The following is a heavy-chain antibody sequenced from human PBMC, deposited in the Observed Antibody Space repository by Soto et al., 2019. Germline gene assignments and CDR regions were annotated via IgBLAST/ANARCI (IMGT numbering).Heavy chain of an antibody. CDR3: ARGSEAGAVLGVDY. CDR2: ISYDGSDK. CDR1: GFTFSSYA. J-gene: IGHJ4*02. D-gene: IGHD6-13*01. Sequence: QVQLMESGGGVVQPGRSLRLSCAASGFTFSSYAMHWVRQAPGKGLEWQALISYDGSDKYYADSVKGRFTISRDNFKNTLYLQMTSLRPEDTAVFYCARGSEAGAVLGVDYWGQGTLVIVSS. V-gene: IGHV3-30*01.